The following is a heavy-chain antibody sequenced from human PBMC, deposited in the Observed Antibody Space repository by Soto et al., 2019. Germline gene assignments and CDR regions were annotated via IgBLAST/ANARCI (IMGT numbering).Heavy chain of an antibody. CDR1: GGSFSGYY. V-gene: IGHV4-34*01. D-gene: IGHD2-2*01. CDR3: ARASSTSSPYYYYYYYMDV. Sequence: ETLSLTCAVYGGSFSGYYWSWIRQPPGKGLEWIGEINHSGSTNYNPSLKSRVTISVDTSKNQFSLKLSSVTAADTAVYYCARASSTSSPYYYYYYYMDVWGKGTTVTVSS. CDR2: INHSGST. J-gene: IGHJ6*03.